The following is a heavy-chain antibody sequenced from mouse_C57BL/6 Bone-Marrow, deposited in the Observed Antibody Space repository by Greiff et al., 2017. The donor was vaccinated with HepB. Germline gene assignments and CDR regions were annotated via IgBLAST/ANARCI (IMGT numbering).Heavy chain of an antibody. D-gene: IGHD2-3*01. CDR1: GYTFTSYG. CDR3: ARWLLAYYAMDY. J-gene: IGHJ4*01. V-gene: IGHV1-81*01. CDR2: IYPRSGNT. Sequence: QVQLKQSGAELARPGASVKLSCKASGYTFTSYGISWVKQRTGQGLEWIGEIYPRSGNTYYNEKFKDKATLTADKSSSTAYMELRSLTSEDSAVYFCARWLLAYYAMDYWGQGTSVTVSS.